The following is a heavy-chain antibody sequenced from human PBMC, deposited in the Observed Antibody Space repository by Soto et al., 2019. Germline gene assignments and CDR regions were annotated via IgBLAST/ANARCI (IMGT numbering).Heavy chain of an antibody. V-gene: IGHV4-59*01. D-gene: IGHD2-2*02. J-gene: IGHJ5*02. CDR3: AREVGYCSSTSCYKGINWFDP. CDR2: IYYSGST. CDR1: GGSISSYY. Sequence: SETLSLTCTVSGGSISSYYWSWIRQPPGKGLEWIGYIYYSGSTNYNPSLKSRVTISVDTSKNRFSLKLSSVTAADTAVYYCAREVGYCSSTSCYKGINWFDPWGQGTLVTVSS.